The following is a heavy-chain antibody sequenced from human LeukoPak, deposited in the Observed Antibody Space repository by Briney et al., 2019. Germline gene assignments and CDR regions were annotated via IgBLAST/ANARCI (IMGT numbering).Heavy chain of an antibody. D-gene: IGHD3-16*01. CDR3: AREGGGEIRVARQEFDY. CDR1: GYSFTTYY. J-gene: IGHJ4*02. Sequence: ASVKVSCKASGYSFTTYYMHWVRQAPGQGLEWMGIINPRGGGTRYTEKFQGRVTMTRDTSTSTVYMELSSLRSEDTAVYYCAREGGGEIRVARQEFDYWGQGTLVTVSS. V-gene: IGHV1-46*01. CDR2: INPRGGGT.